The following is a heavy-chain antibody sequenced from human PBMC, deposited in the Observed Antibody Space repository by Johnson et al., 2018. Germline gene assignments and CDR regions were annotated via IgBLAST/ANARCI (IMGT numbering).Heavy chain of an antibody. CDR2: ISWNSGVK. CDR1: RFTFDDYA. V-gene: IGHV3-9*03. J-gene: IGHJ1*01. Sequence: EVQLVESGGGLVQPGKSLRLSCAASRFTFDDYAMLWVRQGPGKGLEWVSGISWNSGVKAYADSVKGPFTISRDKAKNSRYLQMDSLKPEDMGLYYCAREDISGYDFRHWCQGTLVTVSS. D-gene: IGHD3-22*01. CDR3: AREDISGYDFRH.